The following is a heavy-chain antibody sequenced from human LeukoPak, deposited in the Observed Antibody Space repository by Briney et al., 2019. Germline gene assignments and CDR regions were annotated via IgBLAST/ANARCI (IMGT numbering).Heavy chain of an antibody. CDR3: AREWFGECFDY. V-gene: IGHV4-30-4*01. J-gene: IGHJ4*02. D-gene: IGHD3-10*01. CDR1: GGSISSGDYY. CDR2: IYYSGST. Sequence: SETLSLTCTVSGGSISSGDYYWSWIRQPPGQGLEWIGYIYYSGSTYYNPSLKSRVTISVDTSKNQFSLKLSSVTAADTAVYYCAREWFGECFDYWGQGTLVTVSS.